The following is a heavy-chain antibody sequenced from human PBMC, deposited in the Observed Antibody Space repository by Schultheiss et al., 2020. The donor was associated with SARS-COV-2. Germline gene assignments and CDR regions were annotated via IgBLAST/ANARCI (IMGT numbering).Heavy chain of an antibody. CDR1: GFTFSSYG. J-gene: IGHJ3*02. D-gene: IGHD2-2*02. V-gene: IGHV3-30*18. Sequence: GESLKIFCAASGFTFSSYGMHWVRQAPGKGLDWVAVISYDGSNKYYADSVKGRFTISRDNSKNTLYLQMNSLRAEDTAVYYCVKLYCSSTSCYTRAFDIWGQGTTVTVSS. CDR3: VKLYCSSTSCYTRAFDI. CDR2: ISYDGSNK.